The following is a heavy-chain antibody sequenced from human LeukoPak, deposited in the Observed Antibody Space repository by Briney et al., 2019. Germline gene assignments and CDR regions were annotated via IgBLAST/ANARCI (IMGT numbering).Heavy chain of an antibody. CDR2: ITGSSNRI. Sequence: GGSLRLSCAASGFTFSPYSMNWIRQAPGKGLEWVSYITGSSNRIHYADSVKGRFTISRDNSKNTLYLQMNSLRAEDTAVYYCARERRGYCSSTSCYTSYFDYWGQGTLVTVSS. CDR1: GFTFSPYS. CDR3: ARERRGYCSSTSCYTSYFDY. D-gene: IGHD2-2*02. V-gene: IGHV3-48*01. J-gene: IGHJ4*02.